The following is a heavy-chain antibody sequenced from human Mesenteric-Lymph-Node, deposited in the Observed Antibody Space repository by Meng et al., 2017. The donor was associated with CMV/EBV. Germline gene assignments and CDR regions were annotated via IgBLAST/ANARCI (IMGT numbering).Heavy chain of an antibody. V-gene: IGHV3-21*01. Sequence: GGSLRLSCAASGFTFSSYAMTWVRQAPEKGLEWVSSISSSSSYIYLADSLKGRFTVSRDNAKNSLYLQMSSLRAEDTAVYYCARDTLAAAGNYYYYGMDVWGQGTTVTVSS. CDR1: GFTFSSYA. D-gene: IGHD6-13*01. CDR3: ARDTLAAAGNYYYYGMDV. J-gene: IGHJ6*02. CDR2: ISSSSSYI.